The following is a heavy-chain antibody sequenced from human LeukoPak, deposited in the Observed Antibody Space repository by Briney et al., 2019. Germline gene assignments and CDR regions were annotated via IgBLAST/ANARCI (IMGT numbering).Heavy chain of an antibody. CDR2: IKQDGSEK. J-gene: IGHJ4*02. CDR1: RFTFSSYW. Sequence: GGSLRLSCAASRFTFSSYWMSWVRQAPGKGLEWVANIKQDGSEKYYVDSVKGRFTISRDNAKNSLYLQINSLRAEDTAVYYCARGKYYHDSSGYFYFDYWGQGTLVTVSS. V-gene: IGHV3-7*01. CDR3: ARGKYYHDSSGYFYFDY. D-gene: IGHD3-22*01.